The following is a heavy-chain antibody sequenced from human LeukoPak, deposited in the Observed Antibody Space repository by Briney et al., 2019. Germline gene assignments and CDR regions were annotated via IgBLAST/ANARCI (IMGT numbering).Heavy chain of an antibody. J-gene: IGHJ4*02. V-gene: IGHV4-30-2*01. CDR1: GGSISSGGYY. Sequence: SETLSLTCTVSGGSISSGGYYWSWIRQPPGKGLEWIGYIYHSGSTYYNPSLKSRVTISVDRSKNQFSLKLSSVTAADTAVYYCASGGQWELGHFDYWGQGTLATVSS. CDR2: IYHSGST. CDR3: ASGGQWELGHFDY. D-gene: IGHD1-26*01.